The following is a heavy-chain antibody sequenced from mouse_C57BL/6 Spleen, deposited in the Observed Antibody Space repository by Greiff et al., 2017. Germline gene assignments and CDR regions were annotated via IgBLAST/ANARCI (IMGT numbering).Heavy chain of an antibody. D-gene: IGHD3-2*02. J-gene: IGHJ4*01. CDR2: INPNNGGT. CDR3: ASSGDSSGYDAMDY. Sequence: EVKLMESGPELVKPGASVKIPCKASGYTFTDYNMDWVKQSHGKSLEWIGDINPNNGGTIYNQKFKGKATLTVDKSSSTAYMELRSLTSEDTAVYYCASSGDSSGYDAMDYWGQGTSVTVAS. CDR1: GYTFTDYN. V-gene: IGHV1-18*01.